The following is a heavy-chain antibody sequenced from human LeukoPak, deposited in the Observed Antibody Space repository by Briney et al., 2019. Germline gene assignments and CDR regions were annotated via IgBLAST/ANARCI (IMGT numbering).Heavy chain of an antibody. Sequence: GGSLRLSCAASGFTFSSYWMSWVRQAPGEGLEWVSVIYSGGSTYYADSVKGRFTISRDNSKNTLYLQMNSLRAEDTAVYYCARVRMVRGVIIVDPWGQGTLVTVSS. J-gene: IGHJ5*02. CDR2: IYSGGST. CDR1: GFTFSSYW. D-gene: IGHD3-10*01. CDR3: ARVRMVRGVIIVDP. V-gene: IGHV3-66*01.